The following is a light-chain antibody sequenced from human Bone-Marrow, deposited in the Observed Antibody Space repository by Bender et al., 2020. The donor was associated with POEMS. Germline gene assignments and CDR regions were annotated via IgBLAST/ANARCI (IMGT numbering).Light chain of an antibody. Sequence: QSVLTQPPSASGTPGQSVIISCSGSSSNIGRNTVNWYQQLPGTAPKLLIYSNNQRPSGVPDRFSGSKSGASASLAISGLQSEDEAEYYCATWDDSGVVFGGGTKLTVL. V-gene: IGLV1-44*01. CDR2: SNN. CDR1: SSNIGRNT. J-gene: IGLJ2*01. CDR3: ATWDDSGVV.